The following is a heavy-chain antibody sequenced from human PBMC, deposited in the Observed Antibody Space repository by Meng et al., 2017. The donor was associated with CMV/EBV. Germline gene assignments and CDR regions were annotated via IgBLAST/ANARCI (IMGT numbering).Heavy chain of an antibody. D-gene: IGHD1-7*01. CDR3: ARDGNYHGV. V-gene: IGHV3-53*01. CDR2: IYSEGTT. Sequence: ELQLVGCGGGLIQPGGSLRLSCAASGFTVSNNYMRWFRQAPGKGLEWVSLIYSEGTTDYADSVKGRFTISRDNSKNTLYLQMNSLRAEDTAVYYCARDGNYHGVWGQGTLVTVSS. CDR1: GFTVSNNY. J-gene: IGHJ4*02.